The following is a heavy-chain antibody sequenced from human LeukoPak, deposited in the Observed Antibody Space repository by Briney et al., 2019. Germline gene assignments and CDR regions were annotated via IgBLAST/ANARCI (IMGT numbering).Heavy chain of an antibody. CDR3: AGDERWLRLGWFDP. Sequence: ASVKVSCKASGYTFTSYYMHWVRQAPGQGIEWMGIINPSGGSTSYAQKFQGRVTMTRDTSTSTVYMELSSLTSEDTAVYYCAGDERWLRLGWFDPWGQGTLVTASS. J-gene: IGHJ5*02. CDR1: GYTFTSYY. V-gene: IGHV1-46*01. CDR2: INPSGGST. D-gene: IGHD5-12*01.